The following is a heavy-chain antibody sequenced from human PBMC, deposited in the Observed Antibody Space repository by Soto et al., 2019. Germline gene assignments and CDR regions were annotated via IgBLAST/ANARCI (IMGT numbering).Heavy chain of an antibody. Sequence: GGSLRLSCAASGFTFDDYTMHWVRQAPGKGLEWVSLISWDGGSTYYADSVKGRFTISRDNSKNSLYLQMNSLRTEDTALYYCAKDIGVAARENGMDVWGQGTTVTAP. CDR1: GFTFDDYT. CDR2: ISWDGGST. V-gene: IGHV3-43*01. J-gene: IGHJ6*02. CDR3: AKDIGVAARENGMDV. D-gene: IGHD2-15*01.